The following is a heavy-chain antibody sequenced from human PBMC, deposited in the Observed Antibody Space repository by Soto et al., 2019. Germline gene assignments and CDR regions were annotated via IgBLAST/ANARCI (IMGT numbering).Heavy chain of an antibody. CDR1: GFIFSDYY. CDR3: ARAWKIEKFGVISMSKGLDV. CDR2: SSNRDRST. Sequence: ESGGGLVKPGGSLRLSCAASGFIFSDYYMTWIRQAPGKGLEWLSCSSNRDRSTYYADSVKDRFVVSKDNAKNLVYLQMNSRRAEDTAVYFCARAWKIEKFGVISMSKGLDVWGQGTTVTVSS. V-gene: IGHV3-11*01. J-gene: IGHJ6*02. D-gene: IGHD3-3*01.